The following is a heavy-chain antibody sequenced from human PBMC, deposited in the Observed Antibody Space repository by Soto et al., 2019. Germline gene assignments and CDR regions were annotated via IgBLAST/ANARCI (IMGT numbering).Heavy chain of an antibody. V-gene: IGHV4-34*01. CDR3: ARVLDDYGDYRDYFDY. CDR2: INHSGST. D-gene: IGHD4-17*01. J-gene: IGHJ4*02. Sequence: SETLSLTCAVYGGSFSGYYWSWIRQPPGKGLEWIGEINHSGSTNYNPSLKSRVTISVDTSKNQFSLKLSSVTAADTAVYYCARVLDDYGDYRDYFDYWGQGTLVTVSS. CDR1: GGSFSGYY.